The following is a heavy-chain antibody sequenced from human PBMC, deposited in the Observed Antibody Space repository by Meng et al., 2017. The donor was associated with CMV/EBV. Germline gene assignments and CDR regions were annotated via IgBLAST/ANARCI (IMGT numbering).Heavy chain of an antibody. J-gene: IGHJ4*02. CDR3: ATGRRLWSGYYSIDY. D-gene: IGHD3-3*01. CDR1: GYTFTSYG. Sequence: SGYTFTSYGISWVRQAPGQGLEWMGWISAYNGNTNYAQKLQGRVTMTTDTSTSTAYMELRSLRSDDTAVYYCATGRRLWSGYYSIDYWGQGTLVTVSS. V-gene: IGHV1-18*01. CDR2: ISAYNGNT.